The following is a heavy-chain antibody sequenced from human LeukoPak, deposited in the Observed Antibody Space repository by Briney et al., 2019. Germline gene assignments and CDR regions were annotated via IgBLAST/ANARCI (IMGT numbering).Heavy chain of an antibody. D-gene: IGHD6-13*01. CDR2: IYYSGST. V-gene: IGHV4-39*01. J-gene: IGHJ1*01. CDR3: ARLLMDYSSSPLFAYFPH. CDR1: GGSISSSNSY. Sequence: AETLTLTCTVSGGSISSSNSYWGWIRQPPGKGLEWVGSIYYSGSTYYNPSLKSRLTISVDTSKNQFSLKLSSVTAADTAVYYCARLLMDYSSSPLFAYFPHWGQGTLVTVSS.